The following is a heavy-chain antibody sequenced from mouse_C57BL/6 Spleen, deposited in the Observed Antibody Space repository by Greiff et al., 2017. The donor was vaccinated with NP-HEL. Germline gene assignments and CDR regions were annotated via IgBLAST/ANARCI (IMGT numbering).Heavy chain of an antibody. Sequence: VQLVESGAELVRPGASVTLSCKASGYTFTDYEMHWVKQTPVHGLEWIGAIDPETGGTAYNQKFKGKAILTADKSSSTAYMELRSLTSEDSAVYYCTRSGYYDAMDYWGQGTSVTVSS. J-gene: IGHJ4*01. CDR2: IDPETGGT. CDR1: GYTFTDYE. CDR3: TRSGYYDAMDY. V-gene: IGHV1-15*01. D-gene: IGHD2-2*01.